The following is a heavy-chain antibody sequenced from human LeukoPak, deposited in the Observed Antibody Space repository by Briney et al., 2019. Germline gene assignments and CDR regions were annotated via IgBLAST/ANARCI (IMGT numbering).Heavy chain of an antibody. CDR3: ARGFGIAAAGTGSSPVY. D-gene: IGHD6-13*01. Sequence: SETLSLTCAVYGGSFSGYYWSWIRQPPGKGLEWIGEINHSGSTNYNPSLKSRVTISVDTSKNQFSLKLSSVTAADTAVYYCARGFGIAAAGTGSSPVYWGQGTLVTVSS. J-gene: IGHJ4*02. V-gene: IGHV4-34*01. CDR2: INHSGST. CDR1: GGSFSGYY.